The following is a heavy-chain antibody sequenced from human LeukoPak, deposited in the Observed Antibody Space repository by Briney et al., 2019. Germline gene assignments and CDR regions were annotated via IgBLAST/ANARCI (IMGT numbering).Heavy chain of an antibody. Sequence: ASVKISCKVSGYTFTDYYMHWVQQAPGKGLEWMGLVDPEDGETIYAEKFQGRVTITADTSTDTAYMELSSLRSEDTAVYYCATENERGSSGYYHFDYWGQGTLVTVSS. D-gene: IGHD3-22*01. J-gene: IGHJ4*02. V-gene: IGHV1-69-2*01. CDR3: ATENERGSSGYYHFDY. CDR1: GYTFTDYY. CDR2: VDPEDGET.